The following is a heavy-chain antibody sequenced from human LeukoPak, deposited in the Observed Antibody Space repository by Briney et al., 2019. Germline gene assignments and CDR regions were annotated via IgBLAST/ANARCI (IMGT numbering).Heavy chain of an antibody. J-gene: IGHJ4*02. D-gene: IGHD1-26*01. CDR2: ISGSGGST. Sequence: GGSLRLSCAASGFTFSSYAMSWVRQAPGKGLEWVSAISGSGGSTYYADSVKGRFTISRDNSKNTLYLQMNRLRAEDTAVYYCEKVKGGSYFDYWAQGTLVTVSS. V-gene: IGHV3-23*01. CDR3: EKVKGGSYFDY. CDR1: GFTFSSYA.